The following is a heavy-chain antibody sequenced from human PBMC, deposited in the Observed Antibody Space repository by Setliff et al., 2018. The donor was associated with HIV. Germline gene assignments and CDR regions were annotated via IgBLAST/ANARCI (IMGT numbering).Heavy chain of an antibody. Sequence: VKVSCKASGYTFTSYAVNWVRQAPGQGLEWVGWIHTNTGDPTYAQGFTGRFVFSFDTSVSTAYLQISGLKAEDTAVYYCATRGEQLYFYGMDVWGQGTTVTVSS. CDR2: IHTNTGDP. CDR3: ATRGEQLYFYGMDV. CDR1: GYTFTSYA. D-gene: IGHD1-26*01. V-gene: IGHV7-4-1*02. J-gene: IGHJ6*02.